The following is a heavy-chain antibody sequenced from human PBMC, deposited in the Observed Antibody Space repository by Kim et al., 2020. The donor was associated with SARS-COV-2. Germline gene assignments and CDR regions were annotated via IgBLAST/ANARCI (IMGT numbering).Heavy chain of an antibody. CDR1: GFTFINSA. J-gene: IGHJ6*02. V-gene: IGHV1-58*01. D-gene: IGHD1-7*01. CDR2: IAVGSGKT. CDR3: AAGGLKSHLIELMDV. Sequence: SVKVSCKASGFTFINSAVQWVRQARGQRLEWIGWIAVGSGKTNYAQRFHERVTITRDMSTSTVYMALSSLRSEDTAVYYCAAGGLKSHLIELMDVWGQGTTVTVSS.